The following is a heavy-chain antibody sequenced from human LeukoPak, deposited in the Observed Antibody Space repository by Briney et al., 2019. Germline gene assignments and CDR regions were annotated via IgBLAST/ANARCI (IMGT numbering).Heavy chain of an antibody. Sequence: PSETLSLTCTVSGGSISSGGYYWSWIRQPPGKGLEWIGYIYHSGSTYYNPSLKSRVTISVDRSKNQFSLKLSSVTAADTAVYYCARVHDSSGFDYWGQGTLVTVSS. J-gene: IGHJ4*02. CDR2: IYHSGST. CDR1: GGSISSGGYY. V-gene: IGHV4-30-2*01. D-gene: IGHD3-22*01. CDR3: ARVHDSSGFDY.